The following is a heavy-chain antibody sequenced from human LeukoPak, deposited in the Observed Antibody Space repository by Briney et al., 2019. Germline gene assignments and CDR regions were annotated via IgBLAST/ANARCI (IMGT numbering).Heavy chain of an antibody. CDR1: GGSISSYS. CDR2: INHSGST. J-gene: IGHJ4*02. D-gene: IGHD6-13*01. V-gene: IGHV4-34*01. CDR3: ARPSSSSWSNFDY. Sequence: SETLSLTCTVSGGSISSYSWSWIRQPPGKGLEWIGEINHSGSTNYNPSLKSRVTISVDTSKNQFSLKLSSVTAADTAVYYCARPSSSSWSNFDYWGQGTLVTVSS.